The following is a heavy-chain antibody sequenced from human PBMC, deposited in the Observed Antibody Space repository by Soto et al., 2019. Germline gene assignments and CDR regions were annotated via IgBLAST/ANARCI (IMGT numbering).Heavy chain of an antibody. J-gene: IGHJ6*02. Sequence: QVQLVQSGAEVKKPGSSVKVSRKASGGTFSSYAISWVRQAPGQGLEWMGGIIPIFGTANYAQKFQGRVTITADESTSTAYMELSSLRSEDTAVYYCARDLRGEPPGHYYYGMDVWGQGTTVTVSS. CDR3: ARDLRGEPPGHYYYGMDV. V-gene: IGHV1-69*01. CDR2: IIPIFGTA. D-gene: IGHD3-16*01. CDR1: GGTFSSYA.